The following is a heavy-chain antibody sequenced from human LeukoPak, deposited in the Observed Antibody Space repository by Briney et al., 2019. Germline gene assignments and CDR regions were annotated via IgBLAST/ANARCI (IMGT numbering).Heavy chain of an antibody. Sequence: GGSLRLSCAASGFTFTNYAMHWVRQAPGKGLERVAVLSYEGSNKYYADSVKRRFTISRDNSKNTVCLQMNSLRPEDTAVYYCAREREEWLRSYYSDFWGQGALVTISS. CDR3: AREREEWLRSYYSDF. D-gene: IGHD5-12*01. J-gene: IGHJ4*02. CDR2: LSYEGSNK. V-gene: IGHV3-30-3*01. CDR1: GFTFTNYA.